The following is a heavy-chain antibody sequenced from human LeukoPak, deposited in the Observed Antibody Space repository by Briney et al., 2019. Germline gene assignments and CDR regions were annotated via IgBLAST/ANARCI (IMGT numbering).Heavy chain of an antibody. CDR2: ISTSGSRT. Sequence: GGALRLSCAASGFTFSSYAMSWVRQAPVQGLEWVSAISTSGSRTYYADSVKGRFTISRDNSKNTLYLQMNSMRVEDTAVYYCAIPGPSYRRFDHWGQGTLVTVSS. CDR1: GFTFSSYA. D-gene: IGHD3-16*02. CDR3: AIPGPSYRRFDH. V-gene: IGHV3-23*01. J-gene: IGHJ4*02.